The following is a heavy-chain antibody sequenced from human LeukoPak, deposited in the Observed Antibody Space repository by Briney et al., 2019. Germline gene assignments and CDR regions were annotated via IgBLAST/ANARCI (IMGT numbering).Heavy chain of an antibody. V-gene: IGHV3-23*01. J-gene: IGHJ6*03. D-gene: IGHD3-10*01. CDR2: ISGSGGST. Sequence: PGGSLRLSCAASGFTFSSYGMSWVRQAPGKGLEWVSAISGSGGSTYYADSVKGRFTISRDNSKNTLYLQMNSLRAEDTAVYYCAKDEGFNKYYYYYMDVWGKGTTVTISS. CDR3: AKDEGFNKYYYYYMDV. CDR1: GFTFSSYG.